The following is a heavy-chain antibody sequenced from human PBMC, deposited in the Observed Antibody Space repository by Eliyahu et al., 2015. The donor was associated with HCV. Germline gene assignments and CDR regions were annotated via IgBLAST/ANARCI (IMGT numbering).Heavy chain of an antibody. CDR1: GGSXSSGGYY. CDR3: ARDRGDGYNYAFDI. J-gene: IGHJ3*02. D-gene: IGHD5-24*01. V-gene: IGHV4-31*03. CDR2: IYYSGST. Sequence: QVQLQESGPGLVKPSQTLSLTCXVSGGSXSSGGYYWSWIRQHPGKGLEWIGYIYYSGSTYYNPSLKSRVTISVDTSKNQFSLKLSSVTAADTAVYYCARDRGDGYNYAFDIWGQGTMVTVSS.